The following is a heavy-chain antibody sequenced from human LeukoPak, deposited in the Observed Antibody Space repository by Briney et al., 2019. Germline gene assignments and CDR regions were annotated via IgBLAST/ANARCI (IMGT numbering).Heavy chain of an antibody. CDR2: LSYVGSNK. Sequence: GGSLRLSCAASGFTLSSYGMHWVRQAPGKGLEWVAILSYVGSNKDYADSVKGRFTISRDNSKNTLYLQMNSLRAEDTAVYYCAKDLLCSSTSCYGTGYFDSWGQGALVTVSS. J-gene: IGHJ4*02. D-gene: IGHD2-2*01. V-gene: IGHV3-30*18. CDR1: GFTLSSYG. CDR3: AKDLLCSSTSCYGTGYFDS.